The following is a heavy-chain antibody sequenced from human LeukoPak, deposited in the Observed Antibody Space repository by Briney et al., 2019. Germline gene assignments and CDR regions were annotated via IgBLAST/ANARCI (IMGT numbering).Heavy chain of an antibody. V-gene: IGHV4-34*01. Sequence: SETLSLTCAVYGGSFGVYYWSWIRQPPGKGLEWIGEINHSGSTNYNPSLKSRVTISVDTSKNQFSLKLSSVTAADTAVYYCARGGGSYYYWGQGTLVTVSS. CDR1: GGSFGVYY. D-gene: IGHD1-26*01. J-gene: IGHJ4*02. CDR2: INHSGST. CDR3: ARGGGSYYY.